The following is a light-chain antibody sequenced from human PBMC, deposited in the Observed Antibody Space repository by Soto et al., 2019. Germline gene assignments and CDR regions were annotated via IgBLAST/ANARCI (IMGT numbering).Light chain of an antibody. CDR2: SGS. V-gene: IGKV3-20*01. J-gene: IGKJ4*01. CDR3: QHYGSSPLT. CDR1: ESLGSSY. Sequence: EIVLTQSPGTLSLSPGDRATLSCRASESLGSSYLAWYQQKPGQAPRLLIYSGSSRAAGIPDRFSGSGSATYFTLTISSLEPEDFAVYYCQHYGSSPLTFGGGTKVDIK.